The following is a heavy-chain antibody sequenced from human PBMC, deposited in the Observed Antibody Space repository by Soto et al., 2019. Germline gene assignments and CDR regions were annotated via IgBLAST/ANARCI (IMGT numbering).Heavy chain of an antibody. D-gene: IGHD6-13*01. CDR3: ARGDIAAAGTGFIDYYYGMDV. CDR1: GGSISSYY. J-gene: IGHJ6*02. V-gene: IGHV4-4*07. CDR2: IYTSGST. Sequence: SETLSLTCTVSGGSISSYYWSWIRQPAEKGLEWIGRIYTSGSTNYNPSLKRRVTMSVDTSKNQFSLKLSSVTAADTAVYYCARGDIAAAGTGFIDYYYGMDVWGQGTTVTVSS.